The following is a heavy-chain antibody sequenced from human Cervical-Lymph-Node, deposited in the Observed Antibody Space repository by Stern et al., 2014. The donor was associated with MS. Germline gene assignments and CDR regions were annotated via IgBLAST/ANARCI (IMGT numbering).Heavy chain of an antibody. Sequence: VQLVESGPGLVKPSGTLSLTCAVSGGSISSSNFWSWVRQPPGKGLEWIGDIHHSGNTKYNPSLRSRVTISVDKSKNQFALQLSSVTAADTAMYYCAIYSSGSGYYFDYWGQGTLVTVSS. CDR1: GGSISSSNF. D-gene: IGHD5-18*01. CDR2: IHHSGNT. CDR3: AIYSSGSGYYFDY. J-gene: IGHJ4*02. V-gene: IGHV4-4*02.